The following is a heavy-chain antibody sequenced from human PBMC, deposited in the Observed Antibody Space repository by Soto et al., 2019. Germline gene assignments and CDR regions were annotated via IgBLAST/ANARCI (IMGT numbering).Heavy chain of an antibody. D-gene: IGHD2-21*01. CDR1: GYTFTDSA. Sequence: ASVKVSCKASGYTFTDSAIHWLRQAPGQSLEWLGWIAPGNGNTKYSQNFQGRVTITRDTSATTAYMELSILRSEDTAVYYCAKGSRMWTPDSWGQGTLVTVSS. CDR3: AKGSRMWTPDS. CDR2: IAPGNGNT. V-gene: IGHV1-3*01. J-gene: IGHJ4*02.